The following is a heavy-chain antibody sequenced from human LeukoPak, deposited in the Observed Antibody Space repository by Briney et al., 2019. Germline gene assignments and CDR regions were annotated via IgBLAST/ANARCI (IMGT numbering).Heavy chain of an antibody. CDR3: ARGVEPLAANTLAY. V-gene: IGHV3-53*01. CDR2: LYSDGNT. CDR1: GFTVITND. Sequence: PGGSLRLSCAASGFTVITNDMTWVRQAPGKGLEWVSVLYSDGNTKYADSVQGRFTISRDNSKNTLYPEVNSLSPDDTAVYYCARGVEPLAANTLAYWGQGTLVTVSS. D-gene: IGHD1-14*01. J-gene: IGHJ4*02.